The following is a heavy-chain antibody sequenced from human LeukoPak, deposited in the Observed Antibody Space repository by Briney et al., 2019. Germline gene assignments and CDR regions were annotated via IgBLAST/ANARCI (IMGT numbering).Heavy chain of an antibody. Sequence: ASVKVSCKASGYTFTSYDINWVRQATGQGLEWMGWMNPNSGNTGYARKFQGRVTMTRNTSISTAYMELSSLRSEDTAVYYCARYPHYYYMDVWGKGTTVTVSS. CDR2: MNPNSGNT. V-gene: IGHV1-8*01. J-gene: IGHJ6*03. CDR1: GYTFTSYD. CDR3: ARYPHYYYMDV.